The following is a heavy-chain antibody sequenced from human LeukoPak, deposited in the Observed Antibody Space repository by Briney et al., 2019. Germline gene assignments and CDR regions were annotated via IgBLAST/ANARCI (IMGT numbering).Heavy chain of an antibody. Sequence: ASVKVSCKASGGTFSSYAISWVRQAPGQGLEWMGGIIPIFGTANYAPKFQGRVTITTDESTSTAYMELSSLRSEDTAVYYCARSGAAAGTGYFDYWGQGTLVTVSS. J-gene: IGHJ4*02. V-gene: IGHV1-69*05. CDR2: IIPIFGTA. CDR3: ARSGAAAGTGYFDY. D-gene: IGHD6-13*01. CDR1: GGTFSSYA.